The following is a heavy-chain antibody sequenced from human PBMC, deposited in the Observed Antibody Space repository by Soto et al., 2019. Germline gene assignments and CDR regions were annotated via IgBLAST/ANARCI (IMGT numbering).Heavy chain of an antibody. V-gene: IGHV4-34*01. CDR2: INHSGST. Sequence: SETLSLTCAVYGGSFSGYYWSWIRQPPGKGLEWIGEINHSGSTNYSPSLKSRVTISVDTSKNQFSLKLSSVTAADTAVYYCARLRFRITIFGVVIIPDAFDIWGQGTMVTVSS. CDR1: GGSFSGYY. CDR3: ARLRFRITIFGVVIIPDAFDI. D-gene: IGHD3-3*01. J-gene: IGHJ3*02.